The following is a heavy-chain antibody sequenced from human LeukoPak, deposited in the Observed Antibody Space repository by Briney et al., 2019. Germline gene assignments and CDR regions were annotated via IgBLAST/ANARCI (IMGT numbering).Heavy chain of an antibody. CDR2: ISSSSSYI. CDR3: ANQNTAMVTFYY. CDR1: GFTFSSYS. J-gene: IGHJ4*02. D-gene: IGHD5-18*01. V-gene: IGHV3-21*01. Sequence: GGSLRLSCAASGFTFSSYSMNWVRQAPGKGLEWVSSISSSSSYIYYADSVKGRFTISRDNSKNTLYLQMNSLRAEDTAVYYCANQNTAMVTFYYWGQGTLVTVSS.